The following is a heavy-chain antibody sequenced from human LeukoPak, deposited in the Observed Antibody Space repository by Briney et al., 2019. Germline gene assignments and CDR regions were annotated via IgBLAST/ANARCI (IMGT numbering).Heavy chain of an antibody. D-gene: IGHD5-18*01. Sequence: PGGSLRLSCAASGFTFSSYGMSWVRQAPGKGLEWVSSISGSGGTTYYADSVKGRFTISRDNSKNTLYLQMNSLRADDTAVYSRAKDPPTVMANAFHIWGQGTMVTVS. V-gene: IGHV3-23*01. CDR3: AKDPPTVMANAFHI. J-gene: IGHJ3*02. CDR1: GFTFSSYG. CDR2: ISGSGGTT.